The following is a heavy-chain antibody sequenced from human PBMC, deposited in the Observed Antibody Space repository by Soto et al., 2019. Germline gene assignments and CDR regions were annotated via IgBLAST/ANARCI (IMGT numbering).Heavy chain of an antibody. CDR3: ARDFSSPDV. CDR2: ITASGGGT. CDR1: GISFSSYA. Sequence: VPLLESGGGLVQPGGSLRLACAASGISFSSYAMSWVRQAPGKGLQWVSSITASGGGTYYADSVEGRFTISRDNSKNTFYLQMNSLRAEDTAVYYCARDFSSPDVWGKGTTVTVSS. J-gene: IGHJ6*04. V-gene: IGHV3-23*01.